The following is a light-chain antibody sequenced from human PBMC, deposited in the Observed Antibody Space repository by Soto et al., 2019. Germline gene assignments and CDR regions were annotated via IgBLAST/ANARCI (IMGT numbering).Light chain of an antibody. CDR3: SSYTGGGNYV. Sequence: QSALTQPASVSGSPGQSITISCTGTSSDFGAYNSVSWYQQHPGKAPKVMIYDVSNRPSGVSNRFSGSKSGNTASLTISGLKAEDEADYYCSSYTGGGNYVFATGTKVTVL. CDR2: DVS. J-gene: IGLJ1*01. V-gene: IGLV2-14*01. CDR1: SSDFGAYNS.